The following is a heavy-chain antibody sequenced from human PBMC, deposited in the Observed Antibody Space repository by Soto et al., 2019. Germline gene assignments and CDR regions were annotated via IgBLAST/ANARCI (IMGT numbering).Heavy chain of an antibody. CDR3: ARVPGP. J-gene: IGHJ5*02. V-gene: IGHV3-23*01. D-gene: IGHD7-27*01. CDR2: IIDSGGST. CDR1: GFTLSNYA. Sequence: GGSLRLSCAASGFTLSNYAMSWVRQAPGKGLEWVSTIIDSGGSTYYADSVKGRFTISRDNSKNTLYLQMNSLRAEDTAVYYCARVPGPWGQGTLVTVSS.